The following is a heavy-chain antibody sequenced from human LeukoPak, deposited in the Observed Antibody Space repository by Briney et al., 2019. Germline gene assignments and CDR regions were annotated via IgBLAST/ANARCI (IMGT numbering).Heavy chain of an antibody. CDR2: ISSSSSYI. CDR1: GFTFSSYS. J-gene: IGHJ4*02. D-gene: IGHD6-19*01. CDR3: AGGDRNGWYFNY. Sequence: GGSLRLSCAASGFTFSSYSMNWVRQAPGKGLEWVSSISSSSSYIYYADSVKGRFTISRDNAKNSLYLQMNSLRAEDTALYFCAGGDRNGWYFNYWGQGTLVTVSS. V-gene: IGHV3-21*04.